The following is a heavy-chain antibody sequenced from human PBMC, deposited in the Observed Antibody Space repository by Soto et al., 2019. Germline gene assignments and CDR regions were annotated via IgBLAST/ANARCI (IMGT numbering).Heavy chain of an antibody. V-gene: IGHV3-23*01. CDR3: AKMIAYSYGYFDY. CDR1: GFTFSSYA. CDR2: ISGGSLST. Sequence: GGSLRLSCAASGFTFSSYAMSWVRQAPGKGLEWVSGISGGSLSTYYADSVKGRFTISRDNSKNTLFLQMNSLSAEDTAVYYCAKMIAYSYGYFDYWGQGTLVTVSS. J-gene: IGHJ4*02. D-gene: IGHD5-18*01.